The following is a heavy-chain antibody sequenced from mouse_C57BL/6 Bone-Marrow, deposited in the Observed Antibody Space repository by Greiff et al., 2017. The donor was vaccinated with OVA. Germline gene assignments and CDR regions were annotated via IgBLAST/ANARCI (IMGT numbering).Heavy chain of an antibody. D-gene: IGHD2-13*01. J-gene: IGHJ1*03. Sequence: QVQLQQPGAELVMPGASVKLSCKASGYTFTSYWMHWVKQRPGQGLEWIGEIDPSDSYTNYNQKFKGKSTLTVDKSSSTAYMQLSSLTSEDSAVYYCARNGDWTYWYFDVWGTGTTVTVSS. CDR2: IDPSDSYT. V-gene: IGHV1-69*01. CDR1: GYTFTSYW. CDR3: ARNGDWTYWYFDV.